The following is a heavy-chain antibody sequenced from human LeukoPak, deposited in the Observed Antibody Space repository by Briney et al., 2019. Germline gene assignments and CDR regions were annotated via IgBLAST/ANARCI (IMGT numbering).Heavy chain of an antibody. Sequence: SETLSLTCTVSGGSINNYYWSWIRQPPGKGLEWIGYIYYSGSTNYNPSLKSRVTISVDTSKNQFSLKLSSVTAADTAVYYCARDSYDILTGYDYYYGMDVWGQGTTVTVSS. D-gene: IGHD3-9*01. V-gene: IGHV4-59*01. CDR2: IYYSGST. J-gene: IGHJ6*02. CDR1: GGSINNYY. CDR3: ARDSYDILTGYDYYYGMDV.